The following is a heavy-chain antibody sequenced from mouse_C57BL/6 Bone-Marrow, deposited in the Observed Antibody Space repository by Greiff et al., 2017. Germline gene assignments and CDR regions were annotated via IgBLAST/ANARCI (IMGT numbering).Heavy chain of an antibody. CDR3: ARDYGNYGFAY. CDR2: IYPGGGYT. CDR1: GYTFTNYW. V-gene: IGHV1-63*01. D-gene: IGHD2-1*01. Sequence: QVQLQQSGAELVRPGTSVKMSCKASGYTFTNYWIGWAKQRPGHGLEWIGDIYPGGGYTNYNEKFKGKATLTADKSSSTAYMQFSSLTSEDSAIYYCARDYGNYGFAYWGQGTLVTVSA. J-gene: IGHJ3*01.